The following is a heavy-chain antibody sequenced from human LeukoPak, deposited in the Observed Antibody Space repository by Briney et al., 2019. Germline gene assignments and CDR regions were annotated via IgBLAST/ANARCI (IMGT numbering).Heavy chain of an antibody. D-gene: IGHD6-13*01. CDR3: ARYRGIAAAGTGYFDY. V-gene: IGHV3-64*01. CDR1: GFTFSSYA. Sequence: RGSLRLSCAASGFTFSSYAMHWVRQAPGKGLEYVSAISSNGGSTYYANSVKGRFTISRDNSKNTLYLQMGSLRAEDMAVYYCARYRGIAAAGTGYFDYWGQGTLVTVSS. CDR2: ISSNGGST. J-gene: IGHJ4*02.